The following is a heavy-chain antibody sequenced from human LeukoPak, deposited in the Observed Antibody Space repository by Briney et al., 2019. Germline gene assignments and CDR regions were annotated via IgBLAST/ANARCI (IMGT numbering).Heavy chain of an antibody. CDR1: GITFSGAW. Sequence: GGSLRLSCAASGITFSGAWMSWVRHAPGKGLEWVGRIKSKPDGETTSYAAPVIGRFTISRDDSKNILYLQMDSLKTEDTAVYYCAADLPIFGVGEFDFWGQGTLVIVSS. CDR2: IKSKPDGETT. J-gene: IGHJ4*02. V-gene: IGHV3-15*01. CDR3: AADLPIFGVGEFDF. D-gene: IGHD3-3*01.